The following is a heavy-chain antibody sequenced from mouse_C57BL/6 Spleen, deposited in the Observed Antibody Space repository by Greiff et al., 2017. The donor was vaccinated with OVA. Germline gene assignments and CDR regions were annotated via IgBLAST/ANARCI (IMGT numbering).Heavy chain of an antibody. CDR2: IDPSDSYT. Sequence: QVQLQQPGAELVIPGASVKLSCKASGYTFTSYWMHWVKQRPGQGLEWIGEIDPSDSYTNYNQKFKGKSTLTVDKSSSTAYMQLSSLTSEDSAVYYCARAILTGTGYFDVWGTGTTVTVSS. CDR1: GYTFTSYW. V-gene: IGHV1-69*01. J-gene: IGHJ1*03. CDR3: ARAILTGTGYFDV. D-gene: IGHD4-1*01.